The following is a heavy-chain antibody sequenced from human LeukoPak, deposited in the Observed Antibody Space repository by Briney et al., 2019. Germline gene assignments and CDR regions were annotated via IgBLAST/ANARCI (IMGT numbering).Heavy chain of an antibody. CDR2: INPNSGGT. J-gene: IGHJ4*02. D-gene: IGHD6-6*01. Sequence: ASVKVSCKASGYTFTGYYMHWVRQAPGQGLEWMGWINPNSGGTNYAQKFQGRVTMTRDTSISTAYLQWSSLEASDTAIYYCARQRTAARLSLDHWGQGTLVTVSS. CDR1: GYTFTGYY. CDR3: ARQRTAARLSLDH. V-gene: IGHV1-2*02.